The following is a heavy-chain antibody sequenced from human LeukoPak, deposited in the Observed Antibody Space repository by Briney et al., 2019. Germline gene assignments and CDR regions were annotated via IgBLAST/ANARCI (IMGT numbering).Heavy chain of an antibody. Sequence: SETLSLTCTVSGGSISSYYWTWIRQPPGKGLEWIGYIYYSGSINYNPSLKSRVTVSVDTFKNQFSLKVSSVTAADTAVYYCARSGYETLTGYPSAYYYYGMDVWGQGTTVTVSS. CDR2: IYYSGSI. V-gene: IGHV4-59*12. D-gene: IGHD3-9*01. CDR3: ARSGYETLTGYPSAYYYYGMDV. J-gene: IGHJ6*02. CDR1: GGSISSYY.